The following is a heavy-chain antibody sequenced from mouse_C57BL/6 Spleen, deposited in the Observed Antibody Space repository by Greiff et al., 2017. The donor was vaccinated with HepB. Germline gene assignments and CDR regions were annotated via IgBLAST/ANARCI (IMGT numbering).Heavy chain of an antibody. CDR2: IYPGDGDT. CDR1: GYAFSSSW. Sequence: QVQLKESGPELVKPGASVKISCKASGYAFSSSWMNWVKQRPGKGLEWIGRIYPGDGDTNYNGKFKGKATLTADKSSSTAYMQLSSLTSEDSAVYFCARSYGHDGGYFDYWGQGTTLTVSS. V-gene: IGHV1-82*01. J-gene: IGHJ2*01. CDR3: ARSYGHDGGYFDY. D-gene: IGHD2-2*01.